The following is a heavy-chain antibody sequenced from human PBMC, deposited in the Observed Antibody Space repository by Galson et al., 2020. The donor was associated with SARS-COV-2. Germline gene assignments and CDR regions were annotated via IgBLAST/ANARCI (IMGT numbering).Heavy chain of an antibody. D-gene: IGHD3-10*01. CDR2: IYSGRTT. J-gene: IGHJ4*02. CDR1: GFTVSTNY. CDR3: ARVESSFIDRRTDHFAS. V-gene: IGHV3-53*01. Sequence: GESLKISCAASGFTVSTNYMSWVRQAPGKGLEWVSMIYSGRTTYYADSVKGRFTISRDSSKNTLYLQMNNLRAEDTALYYCARVESSFIDRRTDHFASWGQGTLVTVSS.